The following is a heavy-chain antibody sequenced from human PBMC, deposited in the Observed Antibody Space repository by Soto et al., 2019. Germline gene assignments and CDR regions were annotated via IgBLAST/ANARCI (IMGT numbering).Heavy chain of an antibody. CDR2: IHHGGNI. CDR3: ARVRQHRSRTICYQEP. Sequence: SETLSLTCAFSGDSIISTNWWHWVRQSPDKGLEWIGEIHHGGNINYNPSLKSRVTISMDKSKNQFSLKLKSVTAADTAVYYCARVRQHRSRTICYQEPWEQETLLNVSS. J-gene: IGHJ5*02. CDR1: GDSIISTNW. V-gene: IGHV4-4*02. D-gene: IGHD2-2*01.